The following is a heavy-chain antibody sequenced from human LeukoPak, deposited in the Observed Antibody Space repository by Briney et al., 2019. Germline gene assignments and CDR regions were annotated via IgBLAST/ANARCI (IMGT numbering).Heavy chain of an antibody. J-gene: IGHJ4*02. CDR3: ARGCSGGSCYDY. Sequence: GGSLRLSCAASGFTFGSYSMNWVHQAPGKGLEWVSSISTSSDYIYYADSVKGRFTISRDNAENSLFLQVNSLRAEDTAVYYCARGCSGGSCYDYWGQGTLVTVSS. D-gene: IGHD2-15*01. CDR1: GFTFGSYS. CDR2: ISTSSDYI. V-gene: IGHV3-21*01.